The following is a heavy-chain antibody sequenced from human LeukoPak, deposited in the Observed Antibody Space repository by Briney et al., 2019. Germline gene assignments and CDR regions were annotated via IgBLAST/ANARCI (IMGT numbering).Heavy chain of an antibody. D-gene: IGHD3-10*01. CDR3: ARESIRGVTIVFDY. V-gene: IGHV1-2*02. J-gene: IGHJ4*02. CDR1: GYTFTGYY. Sequence: ASVKVSCKASGYTFTGYYMHWVRQAPGQGLEWMGWINPNSGGTNYAQKFQGRVTMTRDTSISTAYMELSRLRSDDTAVYYCARESIRGVTIVFDYWGQGTLVTVSS. CDR2: INPNSGGT.